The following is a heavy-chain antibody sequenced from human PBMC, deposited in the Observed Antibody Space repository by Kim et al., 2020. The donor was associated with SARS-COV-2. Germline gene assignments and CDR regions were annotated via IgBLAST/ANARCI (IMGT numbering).Heavy chain of an antibody. D-gene: IGHD3-10*01. J-gene: IGHJ6*02. V-gene: IGHV3-7*01. Sequence: GGSLRLSCAASGFTFSSYWMSWVRQAPGKGLEWVANINEDGSEKYYVDSVKGRFTISRDNAKNSLYLQLNSLRAEDTAVYYCARDPVRDYNYGMDVWGQGTTVTVSS. CDR3: ARDPVRDYNYGMDV. CDR2: INEDGSEK. CDR1: GFTFSSYW.